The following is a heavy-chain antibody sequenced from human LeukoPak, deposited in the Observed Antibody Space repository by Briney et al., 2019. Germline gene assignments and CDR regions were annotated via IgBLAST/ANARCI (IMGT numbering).Heavy chain of an antibody. CDR3: ARGQLWLMGED. D-gene: IGHD5-18*01. CDR1: GYTFTGYY. V-gene: IGHV1-2*02. Sequence: ASVKVSCKASGYTFTGYYMHWVRQAPGQGLEWMGLSNPNSGGTNYAQKFQGRVTMTRDTSISTAYMQLSRLRSDDTAVYSCARGQLWLMGEDWGQATLVTVSS. J-gene: IGHJ4*02. CDR2: SNPNSGGT.